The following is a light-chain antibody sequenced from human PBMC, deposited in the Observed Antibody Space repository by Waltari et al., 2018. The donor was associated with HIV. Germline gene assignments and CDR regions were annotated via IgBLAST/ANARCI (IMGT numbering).Light chain of an antibody. CDR1: ESLVHSDGNTY. CDR3: MQVTQFPWT. Sequence: DIVMTQSPLTSSVTLGQPASISCKSSESLVHSDGNTYLTWLHQRPGQPPRLLIHKISSQFSGVPDRFSGSGAGTDFTLKISRVEPEDVGVYYCMQVTQFPWTFGQGTKVEIK. V-gene: IGKV2-24*01. J-gene: IGKJ1*01. CDR2: KIS.